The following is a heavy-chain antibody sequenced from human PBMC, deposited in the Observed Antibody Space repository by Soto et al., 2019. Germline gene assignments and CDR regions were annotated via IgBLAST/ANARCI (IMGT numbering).Heavy chain of an antibody. CDR2: IYYSGST. CDR3: ARVWDIVATSWFDP. Sequence: PSETLSVTCTVSGGSVSSGSYYWSWIRQPPGKGLEWIGYIYYSGSTNYNPSLKSRVTISVDTSKNQFSLKLSSVTAADTAVYYCARVWDIVATSWFDPWGQGTLVTVSS. J-gene: IGHJ5*02. CDR1: GGSVSSGSYY. V-gene: IGHV4-61*01. D-gene: IGHD5-12*01.